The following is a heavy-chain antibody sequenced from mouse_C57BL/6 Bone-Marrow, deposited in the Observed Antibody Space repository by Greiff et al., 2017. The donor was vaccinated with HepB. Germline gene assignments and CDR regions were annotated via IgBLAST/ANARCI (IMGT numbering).Heavy chain of an antibody. CDR3: TITTVVARDWYFDV. V-gene: IGHV14-4*01. CDR1: GFNIKDDY. D-gene: IGHD1-1*01. CDR2: IDPENGDT. J-gene: IGHJ1*03. Sequence: VQLQQSGAELVRPGASVKLSCTASGFNIKDDYMHWVKQRPEQGLEWIGWIDPENGDTEYASKFQGEATITADTSSNTAYLQLSSLTSEDTAVYYCTITTVVARDWYFDVWGTGTTVTVSS.